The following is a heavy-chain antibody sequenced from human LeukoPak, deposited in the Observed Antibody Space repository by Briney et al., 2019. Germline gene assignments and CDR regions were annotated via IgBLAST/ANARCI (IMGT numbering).Heavy chain of an antibody. V-gene: IGHV3-11*06. CDR3: ARDHDYAFDN. J-gene: IGHJ4*02. CDR2: IGIDSGNT. Sequence: GGSLTLSCTASGFPIIEYNRNWVRQVPGKGLEWIAYIGIDSGNTKYAASVRGRFTIPADKTKNSLYLQMNSLRVDDTAVYYCARDHDYAFDNWGQGTLVSVAS. D-gene: IGHD4-17*01. CDR1: GFPIIEYN.